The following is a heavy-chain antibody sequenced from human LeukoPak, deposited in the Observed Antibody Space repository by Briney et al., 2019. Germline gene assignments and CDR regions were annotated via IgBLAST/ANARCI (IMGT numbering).Heavy chain of an antibody. J-gene: IGHJ4*02. CDR2: ISSSSGAI. D-gene: IGHD3-10*02. CDR3: ARHATMWNRCTHFDY. V-gene: IGHV3-48*01. CDR1: GCSFIDYN. Sequence: GGSLRLSCIASGCSFIDYNMKSGRQTPGKGLEWVSYISSSSGAIHYADSVEGRFTISRDNAKNSVFLQMNSLRAEDTAVYYCARHATMWNRCTHFDYWGQGTLVSVSS.